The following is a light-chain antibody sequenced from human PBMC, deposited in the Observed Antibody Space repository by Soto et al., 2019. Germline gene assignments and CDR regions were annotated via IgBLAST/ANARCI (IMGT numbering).Light chain of an antibody. CDR2: GAS. J-gene: IGKJ1*01. V-gene: IGKV3-20*01. Sequence: ETVLTQSPGTLSLSPEERATLSCRASHTIRSNYLAWYRQTPGQAPRLLIYGASNRATGIADRFSGSGSGTDFTLIISRLEPEDFALYYCQQYGSSPWTFGQGTKVEIK. CDR3: QQYGSSPWT. CDR1: HTIRSNY.